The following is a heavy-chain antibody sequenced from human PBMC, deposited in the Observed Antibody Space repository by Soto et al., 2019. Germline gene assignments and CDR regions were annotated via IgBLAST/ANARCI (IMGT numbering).Heavy chain of an antibody. V-gene: IGHV3-23*01. D-gene: IGHD6-13*01. CDR2: IRATGTTT. CDR1: EFSFSSYA. CDR3: ATYSSPFDY. J-gene: IGHJ4*02. Sequence: GGSLRLSCAASEFSFSSYALNWVRQAPGKGLEWVSAIRATGTTTYYADSVKGRFTISRDNSKRTLFLQMDSLSPEDTAVYYCATYSSPFDYWGQGTLVTVSS.